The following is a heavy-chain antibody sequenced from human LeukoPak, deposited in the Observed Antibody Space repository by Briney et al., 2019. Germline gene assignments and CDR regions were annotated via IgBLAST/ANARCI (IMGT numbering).Heavy chain of an antibody. CDR1: GFTFSSYA. D-gene: IGHD1-14*01. Sequence: GRSLRLSCAASGFTFSSYAMHWVRQAPGKGLEWVAVISYDGSNKYYADSVKGRFTISRDNSKNTLYLQMNSLRAEDTAVYYCAREGPRLKSARRSTGAFDYWGQGTLVTVSS. CDR2: ISYDGSNK. V-gene: IGHV3-30-3*01. CDR3: AREGPRLKSARRSTGAFDY. J-gene: IGHJ4*02.